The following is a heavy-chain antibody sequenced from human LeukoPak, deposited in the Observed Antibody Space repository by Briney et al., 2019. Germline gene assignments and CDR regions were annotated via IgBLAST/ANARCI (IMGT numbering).Heavy chain of an antibody. CDR1: GYTFTSYD. D-gene: IGHD4-17*01. Sequence: ASVKVSCKASGYTFTSYDINWVRQATGQGLEWMGWMNPNSGNTGYAQKFQGRVTITRNTSISTAYMELSSLRSEDTAVYYCARISDYAAFDIWGQGTMVTVSS. CDR3: ARISDYAAFDI. CDR2: MNPNSGNT. J-gene: IGHJ3*02. V-gene: IGHV1-8*03.